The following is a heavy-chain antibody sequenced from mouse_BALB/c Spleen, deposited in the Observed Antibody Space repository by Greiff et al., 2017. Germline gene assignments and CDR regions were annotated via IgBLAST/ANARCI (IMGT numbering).Heavy chain of an antibody. CDR3: ARHGRGRYVRYWYFDV. CDR1: GFTFSSYT. Sequence: DVQLQESGGGLVRPGGSLKLSCAASGFTFSSYTMSWVRQTPEKRLEWVAYISNGGGSTYYPDTVKGRFTISRDNAKNTLYLQMSRLKSEDTAMYYCARHGRGRYVRYWYFDVWGAGTTVTVSS. J-gene: IGHJ1*01. CDR2: ISNGGGST. V-gene: IGHV5-12-2*01. D-gene: IGHD1-1*02.